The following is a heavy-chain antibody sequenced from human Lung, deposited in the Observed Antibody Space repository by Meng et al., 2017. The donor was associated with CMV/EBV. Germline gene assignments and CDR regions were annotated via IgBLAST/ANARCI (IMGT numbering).Heavy chain of an antibody. Sequence: SETLSLXCVVSGDSIISANWWSWVRQPPGKGLEWIGEMSHSGSSNYDPSLKSRVSISIDKSKNHFSLNLISVTAADTAVYYCARHMALAGSRGFASWGQGTLVTVSS. CDR3: ARHMALAGSRGFAS. J-gene: IGHJ4*02. CDR2: MSHSGSS. CDR1: GDSIISANW. V-gene: IGHV4-4*02. D-gene: IGHD2-21*01.